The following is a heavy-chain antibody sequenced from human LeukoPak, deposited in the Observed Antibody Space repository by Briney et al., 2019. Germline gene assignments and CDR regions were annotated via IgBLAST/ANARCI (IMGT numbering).Heavy chain of an antibody. D-gene: IGHD2-2*01. CDR2: IYYSGST. J-gene: IGHJ4*02. V-gene: IGHV4-39*01. CDR1: GGSISSSSYY. Sequence: SETLSLTCTVSGGSISSSSYYWGWIRQPPGKGLEWIGSIYYSGSTYYNPSLKSRVTISVDTSKNQFSLKLSSVTAADTAVYYCARHDYQPCFDYWGQGTLVTVSS. CDR3: ARHDYQPCFDY.